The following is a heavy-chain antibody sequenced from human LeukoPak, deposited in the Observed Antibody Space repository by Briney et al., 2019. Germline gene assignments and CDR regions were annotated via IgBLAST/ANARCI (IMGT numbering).Heavy chain of an antibody. CDR3: ARNRDYYDSSDPGEH. V-gene: IGHV4-34*01. J-gene: IGHJ1*01. CDR1: GGSFSGYY. Sequence: PSETLSVTCVVYGGSFSGYYWSWIRPPPGKGLEWIGEINHSGSTNYNPSLKSRVTISVDTSKNQFSLKLSSVTAADTAVYYCARNRDYYDSSDPGEHWGQGTLVTVSS. D-gene: IGHD3-22*01. CDR2: INHSGST.